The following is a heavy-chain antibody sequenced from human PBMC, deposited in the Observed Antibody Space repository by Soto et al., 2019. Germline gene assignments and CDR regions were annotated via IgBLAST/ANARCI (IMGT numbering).Heavy chain of an antibody. Sequence: EVLLVESGGGLVQPGGSLRLSCTASGFTFSSYSLNWVRQAPGKGLEWVSYISTTSTIYYADSVKGRFTISRDNAKNSLYLQMSSLRDEDTAVYYCARGGIRGWFYPWGQGTMVTVSS. V-gene: IGHV3-48*02. CDR1: GFTFSSYS. CDR2: ISTTSTI. D-gene: IGHD5-18*01. J-gene: IGHJ5*02. CDR3: ARGGIRGWFYP.